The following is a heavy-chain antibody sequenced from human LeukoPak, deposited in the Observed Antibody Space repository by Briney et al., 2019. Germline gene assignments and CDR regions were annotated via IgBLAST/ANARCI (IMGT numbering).Heavy chain of an antibody. CDR1: GGSVSSGSDY. V-gene: IGHV4-61*02. CDR3: ARESRYFHTFEY. D-gene: IGHD3-9*01. Sequence: PSETLSLTCTVSGGSVSSGSDYWSWIRLPAGKGLEWIGRVYATGSTNYNPSLKSRVTISLDTYKNQLYLKLSSVTAADTAVYYCARESRYFHTFEYWGQGTLVTVSS. J-gene: IGHJ4*02. CDR2: VYATGST.